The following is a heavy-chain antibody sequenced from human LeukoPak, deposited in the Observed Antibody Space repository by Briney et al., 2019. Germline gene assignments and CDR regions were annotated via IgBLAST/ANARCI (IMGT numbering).Heavy chain of an antibody. CDR3: ARAAYIHSYGRHGPRSEKTYYFDY. CDR1: GYTFTSYD. D-gene: IGHD5-18*01. J-gene: IGHJ4*02. CDR2: MNPNSGNT. Sequence: ASVKVSCKASGYTFTSYDINWVRQATGQGLEWMGWMNPNSGNTGYAQEFQGRVTITRDTSASTAYMELSSLRSEDMAVYYCARAAYIHSYGRHGPRSEKTYYFDYWGQGTLVTVSS. V-gene: IGHV1-8*01.